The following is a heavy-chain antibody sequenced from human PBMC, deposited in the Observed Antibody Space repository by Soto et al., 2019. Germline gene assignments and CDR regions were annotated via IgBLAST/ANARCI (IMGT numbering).Heavy chain of an antibody. J-gene: IGHJ4*02. D-gene: IGHD1-26*01. Sequence: QVQLGQSGAEVKKPGSSVKVSCKASGGTFSSYAISWVRQAPGQGLEWLGAFVPIVGTADYAQKFQGRVTITGDESSNIAYMERRSLRSEDTAVYYCAIGSTFSGEFEFWGQGTPVAVSS. CDR2: FVPIVGTA. CDR1: GGTFSSYA. CDR3: AIGSTFSGEFEF. V-gene: IGHV1-69*01.